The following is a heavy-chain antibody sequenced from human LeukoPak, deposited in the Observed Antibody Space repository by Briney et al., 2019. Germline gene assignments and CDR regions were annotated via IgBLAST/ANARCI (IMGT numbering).Heavy chain of an antibody. CDR3: ARPRGGSLHDAFDI. V-gene: IGHV4-31*11. J-gene: IGHJ3*02. CDR1: GGSFSDYY. Sequence: KPSETLSLTCAVYGGSFSDYYWTWIRQHPGKGLEWIGYIYYSGSTYCNPSLKSRVTISVDTSKNQFSLKLSSVTAADTAVYYCARPRGGSLHDAFDIWGQGTMVTVSS. CDR2: IYYSGST. D-gene: IGHD3-10*01.